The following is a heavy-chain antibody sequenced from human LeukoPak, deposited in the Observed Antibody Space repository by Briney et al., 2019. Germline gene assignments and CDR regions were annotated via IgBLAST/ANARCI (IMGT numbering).Heavy chain of an antibody. D-gene: IGHD4-17*01. V-gene: IGHV1-46*01. Sequence: GSVKVSCKASGYNFISYYMHWVRQAPGQGLEWMGIINPSGGTTIYTQKFQGRVTMTRDTSTSTVFMELRSLRSEDTAVYYCARESSPGIGDYGRKNWFDPWGQGTLVIVSS. J-gene: IGHJ5*02. CDR2: INPSGGTT. CDR1: GYNFISYY. CDR3: ARESSPGIGDYGRKNWFDP.